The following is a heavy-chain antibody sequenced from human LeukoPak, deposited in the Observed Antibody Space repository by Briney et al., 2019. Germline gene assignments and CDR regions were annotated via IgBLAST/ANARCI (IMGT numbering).Heavy chain of an antibody. V-gene: IGHV3-74*01. J-gene: IGHJ4*02. CDR1: GFTFSNYW. D-gene: IGHD2-2*01. CDR3: AKDLQIVVVPAVTSRAIDY. Sequence: PGGSLRLSCAASGFTFSNYWMHWVRQAPGKGLVWVSRINSDGSSTSYADSVKGRFTISRDNSKNTLYLQMNSLRAEDTAVYYCAKDLQIVVVPAVTSRAIDYWGQGTLVTVSS. CDR2: INSDGSST.